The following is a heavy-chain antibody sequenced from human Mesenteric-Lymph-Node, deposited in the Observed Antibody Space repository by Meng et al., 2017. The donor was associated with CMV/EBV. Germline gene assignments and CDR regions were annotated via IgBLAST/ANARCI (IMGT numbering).Heavy chain of an antibody. CDR1: GFTFSLYS. CDR3: ARLGPEAFKRSRFYFDF. CDR2: ISPSSNSV. D-gene: IGHD6-19*01. Sequence: GESLKISCAASGFTFSLYSMTWARQAPGKGLEWVSSISPSSNSVYYADSLKARFTISRDNAKNSLYLQMKSLTADDTAIYYCARLGPEAFKRSRFYFDFWGRGSLVTVSS. J-gene: IGHJ4*02. V-gene: IGHV3-21*01.